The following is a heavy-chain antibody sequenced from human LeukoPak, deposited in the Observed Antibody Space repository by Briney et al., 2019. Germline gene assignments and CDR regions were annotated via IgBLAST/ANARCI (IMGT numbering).Heavy chain of an antibody. CDR1: GYTFTSFG. V-gene: IGHV1-18*01. CDR3: ATATIAAAGRGYFDY. J-gene: IGHJ4*02. CDR2: VGGNSAYT. Sequence: GASVKVSCKASGYTFTSFGISWIRQAPGQGLEWMGWVGGNSAYTNSAQKLQDRVTMTTDTSTNTAYMELRSLRSEDTAVYYCATATIAAAGRGYFDYWGQGTLVTVSS. D-gene: IGHD6-13*01.